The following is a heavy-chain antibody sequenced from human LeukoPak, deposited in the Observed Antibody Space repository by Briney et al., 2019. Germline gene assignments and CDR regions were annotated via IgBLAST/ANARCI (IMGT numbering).Heavy chain of an antibody. CDR3: AKETYRSYCGGDCYTDY. CDR1: RNYW. D-gene: IGHD2-21*02. Sequence: GGSLRLSCAASRNYWMHWVRQVPGKGLVWVSHINSDGSWTSYADSVKGRFTISKDNAKNTVYLQMNSLRAEDTAVYYCAKETYRSYCGGDCYTDYWGQGTLVTVSS. V-gene: IGHV3-74*01. CDR2: INSDGSWT. J-gene: IGHJ4*02.